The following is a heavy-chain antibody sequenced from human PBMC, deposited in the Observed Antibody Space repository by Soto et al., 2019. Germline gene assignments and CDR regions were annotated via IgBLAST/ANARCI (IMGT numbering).Heavy chain of an antibody. CDR2: IIPIFGTA. V-gene: IGHV1-69*12. CDR1: GGTFSSYA. Sequence: QVQLVQSGAEVKKPGSSVKVSCKAPGGTFSSYAISWVRQAPGQGLEWMGGIIPIFGTADYAQKFQGRVTITADESTSTAYVELSSLRSEDTAVYYCAKNPENYYYGMDVWGQGTTVTVSS. J-gene: IGHJ6*02. CDR3: AKNPENYYYGMDV.